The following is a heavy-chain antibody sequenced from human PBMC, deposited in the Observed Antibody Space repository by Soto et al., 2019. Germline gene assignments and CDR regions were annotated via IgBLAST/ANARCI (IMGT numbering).Heavy chain of an antibody. CDR3: ARQRWFGQPNWFDP. Sequence: SETLSLTCTVSGGSISSGDYYWSWIRQPPGKGLEWIGYIYYSGSTYYNPSLKSRVTISVDTSKNQFSLKLSSVTAADTAVYYCARQRWFGQPNWFDPWGQGTLVTVSS. J-gene: IGHJ5*02. CDR1: GGSISSGDYY. D-gene: IGHD3-10*01. V-gene: IGHV4-30-4*01. CDR2: IYYSGST.